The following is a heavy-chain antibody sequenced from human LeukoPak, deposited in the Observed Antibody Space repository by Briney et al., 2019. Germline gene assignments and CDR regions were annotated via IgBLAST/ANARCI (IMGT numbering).Heavy chain of an antibody. D-gene: IGHD3-3*01. CDR1: GFTFGDYA. CDR3: TRGGRHDFWSGYPNLDY. CDR2: IRSKAYGGTT. V-gene: IGHV3-49*03. Sequence: GRSLRLSCTASGFTFGDYAISWFRQAPGKGLEWVGFIRSKAYGGTTEYAASVKGRFTISRDDSKSIAYLQVNSLKTEDTAVYYCTRGGRHDFWSGYPNLDYWGQGTLVTVSS. J-gene: IGHJ4*02.